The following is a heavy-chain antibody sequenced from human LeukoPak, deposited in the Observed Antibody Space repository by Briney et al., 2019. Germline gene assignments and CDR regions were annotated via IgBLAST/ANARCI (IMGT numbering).Heavy chain of an antibody. V-gene: IGHV3-23*01. CDR3: AKKGSGYYFDY. D-gene: IGHD5-12*01. CDR1: KFILSSYA. J-gene: IGHJ4*02. Sequence: GGSLRLSCAASKFILSSYAMSWVRQAPGKGLEWVSAISGGGGTTFYADSVKGRFTISRDNSKNTLYLQMNSLRAEDTAVYYCAKKGSGYYFDYWGQGALVTVSS. CDR2: ISGGGGTT.